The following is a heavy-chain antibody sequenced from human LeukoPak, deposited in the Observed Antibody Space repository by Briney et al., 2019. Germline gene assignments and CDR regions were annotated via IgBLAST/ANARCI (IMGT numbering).Heavy chain of an antibody. Sequence: PGGSLRLSCAASGFTYSSYAMSWVRQPPGKGLEWVSAISGSGGSTYYADSVKGRFTISRDNSKNTLCLQMDSLRAEDTAVYYCAKVPHYDYVWGSYRPYFDYWGQGTLVTVSS. CDR2: ISGSGGST. CDR3: AKVPHYDYVWGSYRPYFDY. V-gene: IGHV3-23*01. J-gene: IGHJ4*02. D-gene: IGHD3-16*02. CDR1: GFTYSSYA.